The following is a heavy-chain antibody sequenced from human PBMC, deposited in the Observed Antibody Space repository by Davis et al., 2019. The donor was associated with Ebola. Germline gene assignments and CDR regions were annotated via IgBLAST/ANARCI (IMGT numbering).Heavy chain of an antibody. CDR1: GGSIRSYY. J-gene: IGHJ5*02. D-gene: IGHD5-12*01. CDR3: ARPTSIVATTLYNWFDP. V-gene: IGHV4-59*08. CDR2: IYDSGDT. Sequence: SETLSLTCIVSGGSIRSYYWSWIRQPPGKGLEWIGFIYDSGDTKYNPSLKSRVTISLGTSKNQFSLKLSSVTAADTAVYYCARPTSIVATTLYNWFDPWGQGTLVTVSS.